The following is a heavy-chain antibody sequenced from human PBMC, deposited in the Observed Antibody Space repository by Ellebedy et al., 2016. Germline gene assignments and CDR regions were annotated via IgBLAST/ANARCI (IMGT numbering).Heavy chain of an antibody. J-gene: IGHJ4*02. V-gene: IGHV3-9*01. CDR1: GFNFDDYA. CDR2: INWISGTI. Sequence: SLKISXVASGFNFDDYAMHWVRQVPGKGLEWVSGINWISGTIGYADSVRGRFTISRDNAKKSLYLQMNSLRPEDTALYYCAKDLERGLEWSQSAFDYWGQGTLVTVSS. D-gene: IGHD3-3*01. CDR3: AKDLERGLEWSQSAFDY.